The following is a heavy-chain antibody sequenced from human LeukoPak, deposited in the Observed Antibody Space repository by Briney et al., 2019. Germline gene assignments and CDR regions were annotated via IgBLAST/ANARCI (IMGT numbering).Heavy chain of an antibody. J-gene: IGHJ4*02. CDR3: AKDLAVPVAGLPHY. V-gene: IGHV3-30*02. CDR2: IRYDGSNK. Sequence: GGSLRLSCAASGFTLSSYDMNWVRQAPGKGLEWVAFIRYDGSNKYYADSVKGRFTISRDNSKNTLHLQMNSLRAEDTAVYYCAKDLAVPVAGLPHYWGQGTLVTVSS. CDR1: GFTLSSYD. D-gene: IGHD6-19*01.